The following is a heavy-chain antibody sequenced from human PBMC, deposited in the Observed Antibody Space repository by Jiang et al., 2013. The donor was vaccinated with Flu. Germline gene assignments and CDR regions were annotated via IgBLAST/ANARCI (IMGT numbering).Heavy chain of an antibody. J-gene: IGHJ4*02. Sequence: GPGLVKPSETLSLTCTVSGGSISSSSYYWGWIRQPPGKGLEWIGSIYYSGSTYYNPSLKSRVTISVDTSKNQFSLKLSSVTAADTAVYYCARTVAGNHPYLISFDYWGQGTLVTVSS. D-gene: IGHD6-19*01. CDR3: ARTVAGNHPYLISFDY. CDR2: IYYSGST. V-gene: IGHV4-39*01. CDR1: GGSISSSSYY.